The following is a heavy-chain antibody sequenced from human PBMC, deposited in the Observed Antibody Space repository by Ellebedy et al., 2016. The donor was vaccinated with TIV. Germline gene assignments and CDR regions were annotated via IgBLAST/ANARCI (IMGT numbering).Heavy chain of an antibody. D-gene: IGHD2-2*01. CDR3: AKDIGLVVPAAKYMDV. CDR2: IKPDGSAK. V-gene: IGHV3-7*03. CDR1: GFTFSSSW. Sequence: GESLKISCAASGFTFSSSWMCWVRRAPGKGLEWVANIKPDGSAKNYMDSVKGRFTISRDNAKNSLYLQMNSLRAEDTALYYCAKDIGLVVPAAKYMDVWGKGTTVTVSS. J-gene: IGHJ6*03.